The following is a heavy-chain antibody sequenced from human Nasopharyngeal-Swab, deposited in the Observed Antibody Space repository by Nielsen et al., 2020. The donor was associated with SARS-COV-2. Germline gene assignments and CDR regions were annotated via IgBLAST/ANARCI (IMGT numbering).Heavy chain of an antibody. CDR2: ISYDGNNK. D-gene: IGHD4-23*01. V-gene: IGHV3-30-3*01. CDR3: ARDPDGGNVWEDAFDI. CDR1: GFTFSSYA. Sequence: SLKISCAASGFTFSSYAMHWVRQAPGKGLEWVAVISYDGNNKYYADSVKGRFTISRDNSKNTLYLQMNSLRAEDTAVYYCARDPDGGNVWEDAFDIWGQGTMVTVSS. J-gene: IGHJ3*02.